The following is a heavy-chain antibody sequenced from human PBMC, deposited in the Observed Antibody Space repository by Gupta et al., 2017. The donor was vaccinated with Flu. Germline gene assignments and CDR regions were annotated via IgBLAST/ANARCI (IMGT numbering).Heavy chain of an antibody. D-gene: IGHD7-27*01. CDR2: IRGGSDST. Sequence: VGRGPGKRLDWVSAIRGGSDSTTDLSPVKGRFTITRDNAGNTLLHQRTSLRAEDTATNYCGKQFLGQMGVGSWGQGTLVTVSS. V-gene: IGHV3-23*01. CDR3: GKQFLGQMGVGS. J-gene: IGHJ4*02.